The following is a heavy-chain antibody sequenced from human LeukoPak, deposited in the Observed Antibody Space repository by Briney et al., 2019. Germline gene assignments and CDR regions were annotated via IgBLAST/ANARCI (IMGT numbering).Heavy chain of an antibody. V-gene: IGHV4-61*01. J-gene: IGHJ6*02. CDR3: ARVTVTTLHYYYGMDV. D-gene: IGHD4-17*01. CDR1: GGSVSSGSYY. CDR2: IYYSGST. Sequence: SETLSLTCTVSGGSVSSGSYYWSWIRQPPGTGLEWVGYIYYSGSTNYNPSLKSRVTISVDTSKNQFSLKLSSVTAADTAVCYCARVTVTTLHYYYGMDVWGQGTTVTVSS.